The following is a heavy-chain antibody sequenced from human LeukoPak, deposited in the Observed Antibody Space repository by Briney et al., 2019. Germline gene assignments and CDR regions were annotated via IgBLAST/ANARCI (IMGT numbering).Heavy chain of an antibody. V-gene: IGHV4-39*01. CDR2: IYYSGST. D-gene: IGHD6-13*01. CDR1: GGSISSNTYY. CDR3: ARGIAAAGTGGYYYYYYYMDV. Sequence: PSETLSLTCTVSGGSISSNTYYWGWIRQPPGKGLEWIGSIYYSGSTYYNPSLKSRVTISVDTSKNQFSLKLSSVTAADTAVYYCARGIAAAGTGGYYYYYYYMDVWGKGTTVTISS. J-gene: IGHJ6*03.